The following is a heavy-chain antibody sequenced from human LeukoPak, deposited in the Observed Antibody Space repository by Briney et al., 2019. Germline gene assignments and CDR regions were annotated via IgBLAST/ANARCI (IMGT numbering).Heavy chain of an antibody. D-gene: IGHD1-26*01. Sequence: GGSLRLSCAASGFTFSSYAMTWVRQAPGKGLEWVSAISGSGGTTYYADSVTGRFTISRDKSKNTLYLQMNSLRADDTAVYYCARDIPWGATTLDYWGQGTLVTVSS. CDR1: GFTFSSYA. CDR2: ISGSGGTT. J-gene: IGHJ4*02. V-gene: IGHV3-23*01. CDR3: ARDIPWGATTLDY.